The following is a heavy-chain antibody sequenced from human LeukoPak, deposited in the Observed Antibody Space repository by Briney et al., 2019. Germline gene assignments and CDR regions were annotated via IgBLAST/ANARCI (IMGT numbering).Heavy chain of an antibody. CDR1: GGTFSNYA. CDR2: IIPIFGTT. D-gene: IGHD6-19*01. J-gene: IGHJ4*02. CDR3: ARGILSSGWFDY. V-gene: IGHV1-69*05. Sequence: SVKVSCKASGGTFSNYAISWVRQAPGQGLEWMGRIIPIFGTTNYAQKFQGRVTITTDESTGTAYMELSSLRSEDTAVYYCARGILSSGWFDYWGQGTLVTVSS.